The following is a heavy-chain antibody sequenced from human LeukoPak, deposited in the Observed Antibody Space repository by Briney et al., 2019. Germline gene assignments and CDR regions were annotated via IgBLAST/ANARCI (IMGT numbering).Heavy chain of an antibody. CDR1: GFTVSTNY. CDR3: ASTFYGDSPPY. J-gene: IGHJ4*02. V-gene: IGHV3-66*01. Sequence: PGGSLRLSCAASGFTVSTNYMNWVRPAPGKGLEWVSVIYSGGSTYYADSVKGRFTVSRDNSKNTLYLQMNSLRAEDTAVYYCASTFYGDSPPYWGQGTLVTVSS. CDR2: IYSGGST. D-gene: IGHD4-17*01.